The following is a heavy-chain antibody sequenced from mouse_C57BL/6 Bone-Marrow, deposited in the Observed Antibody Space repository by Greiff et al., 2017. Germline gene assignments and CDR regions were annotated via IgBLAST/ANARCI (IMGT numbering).Heavy chain of an antibody. Sequence: QVQLQQPGAELVKPGASVKLSCKASGYTFTSYWMHWVKQRPGQGLEWIGMIHPNSGSTNYNEKFKSKATLTVDKAYSTAYMQLSSLTSDDSAVYYCARSVITTVVAEYYYAMDYWGQGTSVTGSS. V-gene: IGHV1-64*01. D-gene: IGHD1-1*01. CDR1: GYTFTSYW. CDR3: ARSVITTVVAEYYYAMDY. CDR2: IHPNSGST. J-gene: IGHJ4*01.